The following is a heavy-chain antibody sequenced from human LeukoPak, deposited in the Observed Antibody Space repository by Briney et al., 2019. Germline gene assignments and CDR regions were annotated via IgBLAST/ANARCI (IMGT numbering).Heavy chain of an antibody. CDR1: GYTFTGYY. Sequence: GASVKVSCKASGYTFTGYYMHWVRQAPGQGLEWMGWINPNSGGTNYAQKFQGRVTMTRNTSISTAYMELSSLRSEDTAVYYCARLGGSSSWYGDLRAVDYWGQGTLVTVSS. CDR3: ARLGGSSSWYGDLRAVDY. CDR2: INPNSGGT. J-gene: IGHJ4*02. D-gene: IGHD6-13*01. V-gene: IGHV1-2*02.